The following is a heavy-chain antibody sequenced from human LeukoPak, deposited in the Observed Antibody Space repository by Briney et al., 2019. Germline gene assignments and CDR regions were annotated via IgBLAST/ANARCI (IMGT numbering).Heavy chain of an antibody. CDR3: AREDASRGSHYAY. V-gene: IGHV4-4*07. CDR1: GRSISRYH. Sequence: AATQSLTCTVSGRSISRYHWSWTRQPAGEGLEWLGRIYTSGSSNYYPSLNTRVNMSVDTSKNQFSLKLSSVTAADAAVYDCAREDASRGSHYAYWGQGTLVTVSS. J-gene: IGHJ4*02. CDR2: IYTSGSS. D-gene: IGHD1-26*01.